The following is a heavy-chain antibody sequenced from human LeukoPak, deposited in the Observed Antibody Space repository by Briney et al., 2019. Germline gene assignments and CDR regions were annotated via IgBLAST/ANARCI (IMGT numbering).Heavy chain of an antibody. V-gene: IGHV3-48*01. Sequence: PGGSLRLSCAASGFTLSSYSMNWVRQAPGKGLEWVSYINSRSSSIDYAGSVKGRFTISRDNANNTLYLQINSLRAEDTAIYYCAREPNFDDHAFDYWGQGTLVTASS. CDR2: INSRSSSI. J-gene: IGHJ4*02. D-gene: IGHD1-14*01. CDR1: GFTLSSYS. CDR3: AREPNFDDHAFDY.